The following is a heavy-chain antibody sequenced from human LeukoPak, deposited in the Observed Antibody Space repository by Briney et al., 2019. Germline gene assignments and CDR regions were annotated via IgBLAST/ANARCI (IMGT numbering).Heavy chain of an antibody. Sequence: PSQTLSLTCTVSGGSISSGGYYWSWIRQHPGKGLEWIGYIYYSGSTYYNPSLKSRVTISVDTSKNQFSLKLSSVTAADTAVYYCARATRLSPYGSSGGNFDYWGQGTLVTVSS. V-gene: IGHV4-31*03. J-gene: IGHJ4*02. CDR2: IYYSGST. CDR3: ARATRLSPYGSSGGNFDY. D-gene: IGHD3-22*01. CDR1: GGSISSGGYY.